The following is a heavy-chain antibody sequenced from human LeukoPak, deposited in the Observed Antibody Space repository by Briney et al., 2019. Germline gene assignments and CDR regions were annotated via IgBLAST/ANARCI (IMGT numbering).Heavy chain of an antibody. CDR3: ARVPDITARPCDT. D-gene: IGHD1-1*01. CDR2: ISHTGLT. J-gene: IGHJ5*02. CDR1: GGSFSGYY. V-gene: IGHV4-34*01. Sequence: SETLSLTCAVYGGSFSGYYWTLIRQTPGKGLEWIGEISHTGLTGSNPSLKSRATIFVDSSKKQFSLRMTSVTAEDTGVYYCARVPDITARPCDTWGPGTLVTVSS.